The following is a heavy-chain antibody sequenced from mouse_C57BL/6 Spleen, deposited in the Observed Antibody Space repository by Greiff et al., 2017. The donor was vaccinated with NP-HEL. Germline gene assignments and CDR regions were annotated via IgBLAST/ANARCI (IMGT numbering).Heavy chain of an antibody. J-gene: IGHJ1*03. Sequence: VQLQQPGAELVKPGASVKLSCKASGYTFTSYWMHWVKQRPGQGLEWIGMIHPNSGSTNYNEKFKSKATLTVDKSSSTAYMQLSSLTSEDSAVYYCARRLGSSLWYFDVWGTGTTVTVSS. V-gene: IGHV1-64*01. CDR2: IHPNSGST. D-gene: IGHD1-1*01. CDR3: ARRLGSSLWYFDV. CDR1: GYTFTSYW.